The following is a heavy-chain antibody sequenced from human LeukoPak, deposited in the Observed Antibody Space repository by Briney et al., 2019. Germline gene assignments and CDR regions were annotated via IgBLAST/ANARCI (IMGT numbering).Heavy chain of an antibody. CDR1: GFTFSTYW. CDR2: IHGDGTFT. V-gene: IGHV3-74*01. Sequence: QPGGSLRLSCAASGFTFSTYWMHWVRQAPGKGLVWVSRIHGDGTFTTSADSVKGRFTISRDNSKNTLYLQMITLRAEDTAVYYCAKDRYYDSTAYFDYWGQGTLVTVSS. D-gene: IGHD3-22*01. J-gene: IGHJ4*02. CDR3: AKDRYYDSTAYFDY.